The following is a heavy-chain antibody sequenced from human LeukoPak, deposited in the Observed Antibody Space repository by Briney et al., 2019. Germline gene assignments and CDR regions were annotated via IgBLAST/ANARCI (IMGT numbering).Heavy chain of an antibody. Sequence: SETLSLTCTVSVGSSSSGGAYWSWIRKHPGNGLEWIWYIYYSGSTYYNPSLKSRVTISVDTSKNQFSLKPSSVTAADTAVYYCARGETEYRSCGAFDIWGQGTMVTVSS. CDR2: IYYSGST. CDR3: ARGETEYRSCGAFDI. J-gene: IGHJ3*02. D-gene: IGHD2-2*01. V-gene: IGHV4-31*03. CDR1: VGSSSSGGAY.